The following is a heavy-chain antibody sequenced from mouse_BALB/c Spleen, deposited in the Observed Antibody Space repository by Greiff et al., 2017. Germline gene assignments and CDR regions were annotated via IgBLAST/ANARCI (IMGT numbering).Heavy chain of an antibody. V-gene: IGHV6-3*01. Sequence: EVKLMESGGGLVQPGGSMKLSCVASGFTFSSYWMSWVRQSPEKGLEWVAEIRLKSDNYATHYAESVKGKFTISRDDSKSRLYLQMNSLRAEDTGIYYCTAIGGAMDYWGQGTSGTVSS. CDR3: TAIGGAMDY. CDR2: IRLKSDNYAT. CDR1: GFTFSSYW. J-gene: IGHJ4*01.